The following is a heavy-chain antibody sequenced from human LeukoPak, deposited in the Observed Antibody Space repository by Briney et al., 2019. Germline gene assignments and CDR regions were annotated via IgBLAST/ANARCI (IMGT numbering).Heavy chain of an antibody. CDR1: GFTFRSYA. V-gene: IGHV3-23*01. Sequence: GGSLRHSCPASGFTFRSYAMSWVRQAPGKGLAWVSANSGRCGSTYYAASVKGRFTISRDNSKNTLYLQMNSLRAEDTADYYCVRDGYYGSDAYYYHGMDVWGQGTTVTVSS. CDR3: VRDGYYGSDAYYYHGMDV. J-gene: IGHJ6*02. D-gene: IGHD3-10*01. CDR2: NSGRCGST.